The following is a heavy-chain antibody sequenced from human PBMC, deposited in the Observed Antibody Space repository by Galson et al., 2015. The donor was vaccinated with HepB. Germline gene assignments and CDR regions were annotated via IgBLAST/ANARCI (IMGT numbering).Heavy chain of an antibody. J-gene: IGHJ4*02. V-gene: IGHV3-23*01. Sequence: SLRLSCAASGFTSSSYAMSWVRQAPGKGLEWVSAISGSGGSTYYADSVKGRFTISRDNSKNTLYLQMNSLRAEDTAVYYCAKAGMEVAVADNYFDYWGQGTLVTVSS. CDR3: AKAGMEVAVADNYFDY. CDR2: ISGSGGST. CDR1: GFTSSSYA. D-gene: IGHD6-19*01.